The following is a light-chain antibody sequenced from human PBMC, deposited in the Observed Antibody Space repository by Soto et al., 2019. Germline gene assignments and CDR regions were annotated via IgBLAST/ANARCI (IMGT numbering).Light chain of an antibody. J-gene: IGKJ2*02. Sequence: EVVLTQSPDTLSLSPGETATLSCRASQSVDRYVAWYQQKVCQAPRLLIYDAHTRATGVGARFTGRGSATDFSLTITSLEPEDWAVYDCQQRGKWPSTFGPWTKVEMK. CDR1: QSVDRY. V-gene: IGKV3-11*01. CDR2: DAH. CDR3: QQRGKWPST.